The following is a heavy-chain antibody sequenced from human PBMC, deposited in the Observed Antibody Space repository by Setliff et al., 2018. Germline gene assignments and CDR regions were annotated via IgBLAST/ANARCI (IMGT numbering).Heavy chain of an antibody. CDR1: GGPSSGAS. CDR3: AKGGTYRYFDF. Sequence: SETLSLTCTVSGGPSSGASIWSWIRQPPGKGLEFIGYVYYSGTAKYDPSLESRAIMSVDASKNQISLKLNSVTAADTAVYYCAKGGTYRYFDFWGQGALVTVSS. D-gene: IGHD1-26*01. CDR2: VYYSGTA. J-gene: IGHJ4*02. V-gene: IGHV4-59*01.